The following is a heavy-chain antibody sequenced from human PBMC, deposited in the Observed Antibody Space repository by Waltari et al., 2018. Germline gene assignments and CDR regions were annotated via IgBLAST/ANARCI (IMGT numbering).Heavy chain of an antibody. CDR1: GYTFTGYY. J-gene: IGHJ4*02. D-gene: IGHD2-15*01. V-gene: IGHV1-2*02. CDR3: AREFRNSGGSCYLDY. CDR2: INPNSGGT. Sequence: QVQLVQSGAEVKKPGASVKVSCKASGYTFTGYYMHWVRQAPGQGLEWMGWINPNSGGTNYAQKFQGRVTMTRETSISTAYMELSRLRSDDTAVYYCAREFRNSGGSCYLDYWGQGTLVTVSS.